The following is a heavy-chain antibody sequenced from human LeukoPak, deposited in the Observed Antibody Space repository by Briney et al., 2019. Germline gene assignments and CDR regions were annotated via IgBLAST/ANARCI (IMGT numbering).Heavy chain of an antibody. Sequence: GRSLRPSCAASAFTFTNAWMSWVRQAPGKGLEWVGSIKTDGGTTDYAAPVKGRFTISRDDSKNTVYLQMNSLKSEDTAVYYCTAGTGTSDHDYWGQGTLVTVSS. CDR2: IKTDGGTT. CDR1: AFTFTNAW. J-gene: IGHJ4*02. CDR3: TAGTGTSDHDY. D-gene: IGHD1-7*01. V-gene: IGHV3-15*01.